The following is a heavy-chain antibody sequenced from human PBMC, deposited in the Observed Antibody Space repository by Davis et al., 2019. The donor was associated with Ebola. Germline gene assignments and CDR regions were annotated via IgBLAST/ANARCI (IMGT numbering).Heavy chain of an antibody. Sequence: ASVKVSCKVSGYSLTGSSIHGVREVPGKGLEWMGGFDPEETETIYAQKFQGRVTMTEDTSTDTSYMELSSLRPEDTAVYYCASYRWGGDLDYWDQGTLVTVSS. CDR3: ASYRWGGDLDY. V-gene: IGHV1-24*01. D-gene: IGHD3-16*02. CDR1: GYSLTGSS. CDR2: FDPEETET. J-gene: IGHJ4*02.